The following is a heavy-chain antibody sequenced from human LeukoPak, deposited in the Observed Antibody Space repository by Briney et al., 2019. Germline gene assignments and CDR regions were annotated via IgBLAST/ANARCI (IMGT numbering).Heavy chain of an antibody. Sequence: PGGSLRLSCAASGFTFSGSAMHWVRQAPGKGLEWVSYISSSGSTIYYADSVKGRFTITRDNAKNSLYLQMNSLRAEDTAVYYCAIIYLIVGATTFDYWGQGTLVTVSS. CDR2: ISSSGSTI. CDR3: AIIYLIVGATTFDY. D-gene: IGHD1-26*01. J-gene: IGHJ4*02. V-gene: IGHV3-48*04. CDR1: GFTFSGSA.